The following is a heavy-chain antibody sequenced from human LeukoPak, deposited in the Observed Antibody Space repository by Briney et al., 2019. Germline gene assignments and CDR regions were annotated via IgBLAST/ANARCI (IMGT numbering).Heavy chain of an antibody. V-gene: IGHV4-4*07. Sequence: SETLSLTCTVSGGSISSYYWSWIRQPAGKGLEWIGRIYTSGSTNYNPSLKSRVTMSVDTSKNQFSLKLSSVTAADTAVYYCARDLAVRSGVFYYYYMDVWGKGTTVTISS. D-gene: IGHD4-17*01. J-gene: IGHJ6*03. CDR1: GGSISSYY. CDR3: ARDLAVRSGVFYYYYMDV. CDR2: IYTSGST.